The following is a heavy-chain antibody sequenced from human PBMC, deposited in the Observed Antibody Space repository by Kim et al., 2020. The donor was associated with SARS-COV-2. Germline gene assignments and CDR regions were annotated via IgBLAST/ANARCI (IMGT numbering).Heavy chain of an antibody. V-gene: IGHV3-30*07. Sequence: ADYVKDRCTISRDNSKNTLYLQIDSLRAEDTAVYYCAREYGEGGGTYCPDYWGKGTLVTVSS. D-gene: IGHD3-10*01. CDR3: AREYGEGGGTYCPDY. J-gene: IGHJ4*02.